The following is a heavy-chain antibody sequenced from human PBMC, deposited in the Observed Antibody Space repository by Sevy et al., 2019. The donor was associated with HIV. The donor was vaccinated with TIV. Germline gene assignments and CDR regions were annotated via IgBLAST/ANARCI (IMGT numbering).Heavy chain of an antibody. CDR3: ASAREYYEDSSGYLDY. CDR2: FDPEDGET. V-gene: IGHV1-24*01. CDR1: GYTLTKLS. D-gene: IGHD3-22*01. Sequence: ASVKVSCKVSGYTLTKLSMHWVRHAPGKGLEWMGRFDPEDGETIYAQKFQGRVTMTEDTSTDTAYMELSSLRYEDTAVYYCASAREYYEDSSGYLDYWGQGTLVTVSS. J-gene: IGHJ4*02.